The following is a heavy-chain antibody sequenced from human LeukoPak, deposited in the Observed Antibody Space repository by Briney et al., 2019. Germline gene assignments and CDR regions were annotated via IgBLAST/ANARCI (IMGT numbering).Heavy chain of an antibody. J-gene: IGHJ6*03. CDR1: GFTFTSSA. V-gene: IGHV1-58*02. CDR3: ARVPARVRKYYYYYMDV. CDR2: IVVGSGNT. D-gene: IGHD2-2*01. Sequence: SVKVSCKASGFTFTSSAMQWVRQARGQRLEWIGWIVVGSGNTNYAQKFQERVTITRDMSTSTAYMELSSLRSEDTAVYYCARVPARVRKYYYYYMDVWGKGTTVTVSS.